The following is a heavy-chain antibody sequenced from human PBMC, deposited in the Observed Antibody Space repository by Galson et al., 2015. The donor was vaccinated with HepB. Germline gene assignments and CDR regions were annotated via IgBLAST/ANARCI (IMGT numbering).Heavy chain of an antibody. CDR1: GFTFSRYG. Sequence: SLRLSCAASGFTFSRYGMHWVRQAPGKGLEWVAVISYDGSNKYYADSVKGRFTISRDNSKNTLYLQMNSLRAEDTAVYYCAKDGDDGAGYWGQGTLVTVSS. CDR2: ISYDGSNK. V-gene: IGHV3-30*18. J-gene: IGHJ4*02. CDR3: AKDGDDGAGY. D-gene: IGHD5-24*01.